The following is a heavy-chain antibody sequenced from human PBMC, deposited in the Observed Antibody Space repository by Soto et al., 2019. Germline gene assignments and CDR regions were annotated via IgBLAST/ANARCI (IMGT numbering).Heavy chain of an antibody. J-gene: IGHJ4*02. CDR3: ATDPGCSGGSCYGGGSDY. V-gene: IGHV1-24*01. D-gene: IGHD2-15*01. CDR1: GYTLTELS. Sequence: ASVKVSCKVSGYTLTELSMHWVRQAPGKGLEWMGGFDPEDGETIYAQKFQGRVTMTEDTSTDTAYMELSSLRSEDTAVYYCATDPGCSGGSCYGGGSDYWGQGTLVTVSS. CDR2: FDPEDGET.